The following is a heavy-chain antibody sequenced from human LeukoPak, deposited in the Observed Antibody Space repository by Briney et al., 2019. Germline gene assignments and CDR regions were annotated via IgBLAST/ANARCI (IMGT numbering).Heavy chain of an antibody. D-gene: IGHD2-15*01. CDR1: GYTFTSFD. CDR2: IIPIFGTA. Sequence: GASVKVSCKASGYTFTSFDLNWVRQAPGQGLEWMGRIIPIFGTANYAQKFQGRVTITTDESTSTAYMELSSLRSEDTAVYYCASARKAVFDYWGQGTLVTVSS. CDR3: ASARKAVFDY. J-gene: IGHJ4*02. V-gene: IGHV1-69*05.